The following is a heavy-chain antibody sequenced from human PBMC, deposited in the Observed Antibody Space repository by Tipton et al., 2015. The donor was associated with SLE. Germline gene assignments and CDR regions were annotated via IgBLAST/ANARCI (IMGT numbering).Heavy chain of an antibody. V-gene: IGHV4-34*01. J-gene: IGHJ4*02. CDR3: ARVIFSSSWPYFDH. CDR2: IYYSGST. CDR1: GGSFSAYY. Sequence: TLSLTCAVYGGSFSAYYWSWIRQPPGKGLEWIGSIYYSGSTYYNPSLKSRVTISVDTSNNQFSLKLSSVTAADTAVYYCARVIFSSSWPYFDHWGRGTLVTVSS. D-gene: IGHD6-13*01.